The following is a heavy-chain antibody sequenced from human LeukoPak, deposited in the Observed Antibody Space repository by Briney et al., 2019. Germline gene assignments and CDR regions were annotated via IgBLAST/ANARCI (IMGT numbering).Heavy chain of an antibody. J-gene: IGHJ4*02. CDR3: AREFLNYYDSSGYDNFDY. CDR1: GFTFSSYA. Sequence: GGSLRLSCAASGFTFSSYAMSWVRQAPGKGLEWVSAISGSGGSTYYADSVKGRFTISRDNSKNTLYLQMNSLRAEDTAVYYCAREFLNYYDSSGYDNFDYWGQGTPVTVSS. V-gene: IGHV3-23*01. D-gene: IGHD3-22*01. CDR2: ISGSGGST.